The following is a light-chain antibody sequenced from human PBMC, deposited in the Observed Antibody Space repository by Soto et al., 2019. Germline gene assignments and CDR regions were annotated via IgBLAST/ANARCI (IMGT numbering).Light chain of an antibody. V-gene: IGLV2-14*01. J-gene: IGLJ1*01. Sequence: QSVLTQPASVSGSPGQSITISCTGSSSDIGAYNYVSWFQQYPGKAPKLIISEVSNRPSGVSNRFSGSKSGTAASLTISGLQTEDEADYFCFSFTTDWTHVFGTGTKV. CDR2: EVS. CDR3: FSFTTDWTHV. CDR1: SSDIGAYNY.